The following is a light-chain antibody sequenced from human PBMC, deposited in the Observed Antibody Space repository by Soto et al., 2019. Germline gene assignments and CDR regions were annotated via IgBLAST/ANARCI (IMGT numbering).Light chain of an antibody. CDR2: DDN. CDR1: SSNIGGNS. Sequence: QPVMTQPPSVSAAPGQKVTISCSGSSSNIGGNSVSWYQQLPGTAPKLLIYDDNKRPSGIPDRFSGSKSGTSATLGITGFQTGDEADYYCGSWDSSLIDYVFGTGTKLTVL. V-gene: IGLV1-51*01. J-gene: IGLJ1*01. CDR3: GSWDSSLIDYV.